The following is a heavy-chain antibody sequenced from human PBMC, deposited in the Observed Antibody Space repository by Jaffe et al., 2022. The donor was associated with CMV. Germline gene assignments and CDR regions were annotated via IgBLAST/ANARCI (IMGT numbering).Heavy chain of an antibody. V-gene: IGHV3-15*01. Sequence: EVQLVESGGGLVKPGGSLRLSCAASGFTFSNAWMSWVRQAPGKGLEWVGRIKSKTDGGTTDYAAPVKGRFTISRDDSKNTLYLQMNSLKTEDTAVYYCTTDHDYGDYVWIYWGQGTLVTVSS. J-gene: IGHJ4*02. D-gene: IGHD4-17*01. CDR3: TTDHDYGDYVWIY. CDR2: IKSKTDGGTT. CDR1: GFTFSNAW.